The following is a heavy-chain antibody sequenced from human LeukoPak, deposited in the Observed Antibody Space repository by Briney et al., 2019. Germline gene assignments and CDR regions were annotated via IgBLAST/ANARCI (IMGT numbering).Heavy chain of an antibody. D-gene: IGHD5-12*01. CDR1: GFTFSDYV. Sequence: GGSLRLSCAASGFTFSDYVMIWVRQAPGKGLEWVSGITASGDRTFYGDSVKGRFTISRDNAKNSLYLQMNSLRAEDTAVYCAREMGGYPLDYWGQGTLVTVSS. CDR2: ITASGDRT. V-gene: IGHV3-23*01. CDR3: AREMGGYPLDY. J-gene: IGHJ4*02.